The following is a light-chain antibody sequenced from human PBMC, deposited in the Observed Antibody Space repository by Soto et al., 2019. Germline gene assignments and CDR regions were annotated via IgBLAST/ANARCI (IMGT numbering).Light chain of an antibody. CDR3: QQYDTYWT. CDR1: QSISSW. V-gene: IGKV1-5*01. J-gene: IGKJ1*01. Sequence: DIQMTQIPSTLAASVGHSGTLTCRASQSISSWLAWDQQKPGKAAQLFIYDASSLESGLPSRFSGSGSGTEFTLTIISLQPDDSATYYCQQYDTYWTFGQGTQVDNK. CDR2: DAS.